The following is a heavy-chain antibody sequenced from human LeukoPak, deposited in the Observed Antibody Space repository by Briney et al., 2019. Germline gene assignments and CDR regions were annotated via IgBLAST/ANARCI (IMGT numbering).Heavy chain of an antibody. CDR2: IYYSGST. V-gene: IGHV4-61*01. CDR3: ARDLGVGGGIGYY. CDR1: GGSVSSGSYY. Sequence: PSETLSLTCTVSGGSVSSGSYYWSWIRQPPGKGLEWIGYIYYSGSTNYNPSLKSRVTISVDTSKNQFSLKLSSVTAADTAVYYCARDLGVGGGIGYYWGQGTLVTVSS. J-gene: IGHJ4*02. D-gene: IGHD3-16*01.